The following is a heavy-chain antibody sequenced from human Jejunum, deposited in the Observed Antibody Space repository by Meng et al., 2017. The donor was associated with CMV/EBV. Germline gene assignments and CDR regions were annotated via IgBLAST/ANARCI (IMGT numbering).Heavy chain of an antibody. Sequence: QVQLWKPGAGVKKPGSLGKVSCKASGGTFSSYTISWVRQAPGQGLEWMGRIIPILGIANYAQKFQGRVTITADKSTSTAYMELSSLRSEDTAVYYCARDEGGWLTAPDYWGQGTLVTVSS. CDR1: GGTFSSYT. D-gene: IGHD5-24*01. V-gene: IGHV1-69*08. J-gene: IGHJ4*02. CDR3: ARDEGGWLTAPDY. CDR2: IIPILGIA.